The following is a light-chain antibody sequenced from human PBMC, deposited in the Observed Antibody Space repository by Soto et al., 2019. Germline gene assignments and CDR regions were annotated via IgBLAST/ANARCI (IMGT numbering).Light chain of an antibody. Sequence: QSALTQPASVSGSPGQSITISCTGTSSDVGGHKYVSWYQHHPGKAPKLIIYEVSDRPSGVSNRFSGSKSDNTASLAISGLQADDEADYYCSSYTSSSTDVFGTGTKLTVL. V-gene: IGLV2-14*01. J-gene: IGLJ1*01. CDR1: SSDVGGHKY. CDR3: SSYTSSSTDV. CDR2: EVS.